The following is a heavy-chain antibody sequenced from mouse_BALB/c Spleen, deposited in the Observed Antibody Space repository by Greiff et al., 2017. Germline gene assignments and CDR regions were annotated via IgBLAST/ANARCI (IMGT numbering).Heavy chain of an antibody. CDR1: GFTFNTYA. J-gene: IGHJ3*01. CDR2: IRSKSNNYAT. CDR3: VRRAFAY. V-gene: IGHV10-1*02. D-gene: IGHD3-1*01. Sequence: EVKLVESGGGLVQPKGSLKLSCAASGFTFNTYAMNWVRQAPGKGLEWVARIRSKSNNYATYYADSVKDRFTISRDDSQSMLYLQMNNLKTEDTAMYYCVRRAFAYWGQGTLVTVSA.